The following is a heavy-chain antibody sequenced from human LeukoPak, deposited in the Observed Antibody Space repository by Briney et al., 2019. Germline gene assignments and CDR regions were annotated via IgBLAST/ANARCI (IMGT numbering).Heavy chain of an antibody. D-gene: IGHD3-16*01. CDR1: GGSINSHY. CDR3: ARGLGRWDFDY. CDR2: IYFTGST. J-gene: IGHJ4*02. Sequence: KPSETLSLTCTVSGGSINSHYWSWTRQSPGKGLEWIGYIYFTGSTNYSPSLKSRVTMSVDRSKNQFSLNLRSVTAADTAVYFCARGLGRWDFDYWGQGTRVTVSS. V-gene: IGHV4-59*11.